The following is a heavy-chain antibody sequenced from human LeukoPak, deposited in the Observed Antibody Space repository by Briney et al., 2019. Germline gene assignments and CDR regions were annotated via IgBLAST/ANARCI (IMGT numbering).Heavy chain of an antibody. D-gene: IGHD5-18*01. CDR3: ARVDTAMIDY. CDR1: GGSISSSSYY. V-gene: IGHV4-39*07. J-gene: IGHJ4*02. Sequence: SEALSLTCTVSGGSISSSSYYWGWIRQPPGKGLEWIGSIYYSGSTYYNPSLKSRVTISVDTSKNQFSLKLSSVTAADTAVYYCARVDTAMIDYWGQGTLVTVSS. CDR2: IYYSGST.